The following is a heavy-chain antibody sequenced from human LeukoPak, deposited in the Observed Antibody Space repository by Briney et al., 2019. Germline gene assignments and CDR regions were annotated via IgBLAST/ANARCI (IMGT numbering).Heavy chain of an antibody. J-gene: IGHJ4*02. D-gene: IGHD3-10*01. CDR3: ARRSGLSFDY. CDR2: ISSNGGST. V-gene: IGHV3-64*01. CDR1: GFTFSSYA. Sequence: GGSPRLSCAASGFTFSSYAMHWVRQAPGKGLEYVSAISSNGGSTYYANSVKGRFTISRDNSKNTLYLQMGSLRAEDMAVYYCARRSGLSFDYWGQGTLVTVSS.